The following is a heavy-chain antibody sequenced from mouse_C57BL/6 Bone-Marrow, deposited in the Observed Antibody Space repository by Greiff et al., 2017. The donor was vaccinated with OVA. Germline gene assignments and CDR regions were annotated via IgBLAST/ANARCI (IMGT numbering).Heavy chain of an antibody. J-gene: IGHJ4*01. Sequence: DVKLVESGGGLVKPGGSLKLSCAASGFTFSDYGMHWVRQAPEKGLEWVAYISSGSSTIYYADTVKGRFTISRDNAKNTLFLQMTSLRSEDTAMYYCARIYYDYAMDYWGQGTSVTVSS. CDR3: ARIYYDYAMDY. D-gene: IGHD2-4*01. V-gene: IGHV5-17*01. CDR1: GFTFSDYG. CDR2: ISSGSSTI.